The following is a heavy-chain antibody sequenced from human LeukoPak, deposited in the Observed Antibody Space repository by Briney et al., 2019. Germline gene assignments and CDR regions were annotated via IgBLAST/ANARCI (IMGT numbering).Heavy chain of an antibody. Sequence: GGSLRLSCAASGFTFDDYAMYWVRHAPGKGLEWVSGISWNSGSIGYADSVKGRFTISRDNAKNSLYLQMNSLRAEDMALYYCAKDLFLKSAGIAAALDVWGKGTTVTVSS. J-gene: IGHJ6*04. D-gene: IGHD6-13*01. CDR3: AKDLFLKSAGIAAALDV. CDR2: ISWNSGSI. V-gene: IGHV3-9*03. CDR1: GFTFDDYA.